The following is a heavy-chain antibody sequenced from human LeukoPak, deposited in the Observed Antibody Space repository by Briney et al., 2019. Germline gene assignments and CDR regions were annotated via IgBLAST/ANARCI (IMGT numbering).Heavy chain of an antibody. CDR3: ARSRWELGDAFDI. V-gene: IGHV3-30-3*01. Sequence: GGSLRLSCAASGFTLSSYAIHWVRQAPGKGLEWVAVISYDGSNKYYADSVKGRFTISRDNSKNTLYLQMNSLRAEDTAVYYCARSRWELGDAFDIWGQGTMVTVSS. CDR1: GFTLSSYA. D-gene: IGHD1-26*01. CDR2: ISYDGSNK. J-gene: IGHJ3*02.